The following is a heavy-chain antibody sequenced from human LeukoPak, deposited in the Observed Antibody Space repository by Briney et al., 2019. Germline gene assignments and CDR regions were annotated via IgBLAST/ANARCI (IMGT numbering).Heavy chain of an antibody. CDR1: GFTFSNYA. Sequence: PGGSLRLSCVASGFTFSNYAMSWVRQAPGKGLDWVSAILGSGDSTYYADSVKGRFTISRDNAKNSLYLQMISLRAEDTAVYYCARDRRPKLVDAFDLWGQGTMVTVSS. CDR3: ARDRRPKLVDAFDL. CDR2: ILGSGDST. D-gene: IGHD1-1*01. V-gene: IGHV3-23*01. J-gene: IGHJ3*01.